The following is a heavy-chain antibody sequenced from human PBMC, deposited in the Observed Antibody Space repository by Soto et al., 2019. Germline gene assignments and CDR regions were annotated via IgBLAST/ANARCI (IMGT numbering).Heavy chain of an antibody. CDR1: GGSISSYY. D-gene: IGHD2-15*01. Sequence: PSETLSLTCTVSGGSISSYYWSWIRQPPGKGLEWIGYIYHSGSTNYNPSLKSRVTISVDTSKNQFSLKLSSVTAADTAVYYCARFRGGYNSPDPLDYWRQGTLDTVSS. J-gene: IGHJ4*02. CDR2: IYHSGST. V-gene: IGHV4-59*12. CDR3: ARFRGGYNSPDPLDY.